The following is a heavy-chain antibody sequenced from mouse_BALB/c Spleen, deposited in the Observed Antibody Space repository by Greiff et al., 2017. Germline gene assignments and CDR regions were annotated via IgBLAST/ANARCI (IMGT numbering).Heavy chain of an antibody. CDR3: ARKSSYRAMDY. V-gene: IGHV5-17*02. CDR1: GFTFSSFG. J-gene: IGHJ4*01. CDR2: ISSGSSTI. D-gene: IGHD1-1*01. Sequence: EVKLMESGGGLVQPGGSRKLSCAASGFTFSSFGMHWVRQAPEKGLEWVAYISSGSSTIYYADTVKGRFTISRDNPKNTMFLQMTSLRSEDTAMYYCARKSSYRAMDYWGQGTSVTVSS.